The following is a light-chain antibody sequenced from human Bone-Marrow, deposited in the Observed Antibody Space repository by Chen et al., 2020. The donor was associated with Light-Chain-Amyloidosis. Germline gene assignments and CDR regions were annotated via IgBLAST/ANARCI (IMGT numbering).Light chain of an antibody. V-gene: IGLV6-57*01. J-gene: IGLJ3*02. CDR1: SGSIATNS. CDR3: QSYQGSSEVV. Sequence: NFMLTQPQSVSESPGKTEIISCTRSSGSIATNSVQWYQQHPGRSPTTVIYEHDQTPSGIPDRFSGSIDRYSNPAPLTLSERNAEDDADYYCQSYQGSSEVVFGGGTKLTVL. CDR2: EHD.